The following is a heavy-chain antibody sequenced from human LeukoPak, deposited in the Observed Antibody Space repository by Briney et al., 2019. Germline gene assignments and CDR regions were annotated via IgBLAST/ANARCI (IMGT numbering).Heavy chain of an antibody. Sequence: SETLSLTCNVSGGSLSSGGYYWGWIRQPPGKGLEWFGRIYYSGSTYYNPPIKSPLTISVDPSKNQFPLKLSSVTAAVPAVYYCARALAYCSGGSGTRGYNWFDPWGQGTLVTVPS. D-gene: IGHD2-15*01. CDR2: IYYSGST. J-gene: IGHJ5*02. CDR1: GGSLSSGGYY. V-gene: IGHV4-39*01. CDR3: ARALAYCSGGSGTRGYNWFDP.